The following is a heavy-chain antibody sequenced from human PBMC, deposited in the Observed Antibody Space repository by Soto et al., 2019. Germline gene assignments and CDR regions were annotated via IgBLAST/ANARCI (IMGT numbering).Heavy chain of an antibody. V-gene: IGHV1-2*04. CDR3: ATAHRGNSVGDQSPFDY. D-gene: IGHD2-21*02. Sequence: QVQLVQSGAEVKKPGASVKVSCKASGYTFTGYYMHWVRQAPGQGLEWMGWINPNSGGTNYAQKFQGWVTMTRDTSINTAYMELSRQRSDDTAVYYCATAHRGNSVGDQSPFDYWGQGTLVTASS. CDR2: INPNSGGT. J-gene: IGHJ4*02. CDR1: GYTFTGYY.